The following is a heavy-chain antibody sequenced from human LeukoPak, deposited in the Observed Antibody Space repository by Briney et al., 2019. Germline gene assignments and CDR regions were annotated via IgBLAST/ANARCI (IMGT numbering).Heavy chain of an antibody. CDR3: ARDSSGSYYDY. J-gene: IGHJ4*02. V-gene: IGHV3-7*03. D-gene: IGHD1-26*01. Sequence: GGSLRLSCAASGFTFSSYWMSWVRQAPGKGLEWVANIKQDGSEKYYVDSVKGRFTISRDNAKNTLHLQMDSLTVEDTAVYYCARDSSGSYYDYWGQGTLVTVSS. CDR2: IKQDGSEK. CDR1: GFTFSSYW.